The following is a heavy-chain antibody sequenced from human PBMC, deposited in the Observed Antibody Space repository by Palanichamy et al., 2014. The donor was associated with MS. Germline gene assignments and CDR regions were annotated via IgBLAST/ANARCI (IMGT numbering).Heavy chain of an antibody. Sequence: QVQLVESGGGVVQPGRSLRLSCAASGFTFTSYGMHWVRQTPGKGLEWVAAIWYDGSKQCYADSVKGRFTISRDVSKNTLYLQMNSLSTEDTAVYYCARDPQSSMDVWGQGTTVTVFS. CDR3: ARDPQSSMDV. CDR1: GFTFTSYG. CDR2: IWYDGSKQ. J-gene: IGHJ6*02. V-gene: IGHV3-33*01.